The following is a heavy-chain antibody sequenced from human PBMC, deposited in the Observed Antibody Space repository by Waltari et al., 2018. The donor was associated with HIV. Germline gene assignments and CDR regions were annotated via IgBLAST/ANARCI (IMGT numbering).Heavy chain of an antibody. CDR2: IKSKTDGGTT. D-gene: IGHD3-22*01. J-gene: IGHJ4*02. Sequence: EVQLVESGGGLVKPGGSLRLSCAASGFTFSNAWMSWVRQAPGKGLEWVGRIKSKTDGGTTDYAAPVKGRFTISRDDSKNTLYLQMNSLKTEDTAVYYCTTDRRHYYDSSGYSPFDYWGQGTLVTVSS. CDR1: GFTFSNAW. CDR3: TTDRRHYYDSSGYSPFDY. V-gene: IGHV3-15*01.